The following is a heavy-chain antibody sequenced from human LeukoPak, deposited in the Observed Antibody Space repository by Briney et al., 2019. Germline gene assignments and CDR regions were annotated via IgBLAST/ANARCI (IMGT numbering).Heavy chain of an antibody. CDR3: ARGGSTGWYSFDY. CDR2: INWNGGST. CDR1: GFRFDDYG. Sequence: PGGSLRLSCVASGFRFDDYGMSWVRQAPGKGLEWVSGINWNGGSTGYADSVKGRFTISRENAKNSLYLRMNSLRAEDTALYYCARGGSTGWYSFDYWGQGTLVTVSS. V-gene: IGHV3-20*04. D-gene: IGHD6-19*01. J-gene: IGHJ4*02.